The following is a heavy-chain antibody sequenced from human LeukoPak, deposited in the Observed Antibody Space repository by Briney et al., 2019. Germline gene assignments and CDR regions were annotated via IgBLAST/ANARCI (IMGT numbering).Heavy chain of an antibody. CDR2: ISYDGSNK. CDR3: AKDLGSSPVSY. Sequence: GRSLRLSCAASGSTFSSYGVHWVRQAPGKGLEWVAVISYDGSNKYYADSVKGRFTISRDNSKNTLYLQMNSLRAEDTAVYYCAKDLGSSPVSYWGQGTLVTVSS. V-gene: IGHV3-30*18. D-gene: IGHD6-13*01. J-gene: IGHJ4*02. CDR1: GSTFSSYG.